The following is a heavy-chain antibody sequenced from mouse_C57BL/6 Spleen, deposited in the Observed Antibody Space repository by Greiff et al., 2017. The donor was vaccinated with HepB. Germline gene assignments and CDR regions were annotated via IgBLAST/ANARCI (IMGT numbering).Heavy chain of an antibody. J-gene: IGHJ2*01. CDR1: GYSFTGYY. V-gene: IGHV1-42*01. CDR2: INPSTGGT. D-gene: IGHD1-2*01. Sequence: VQLQQSGPELVKPGASVKISCKASGYSFTGYYMNWVKQSPEKSLEWIGEINPSTGGTTYNQKFKAKATLTVDKSSRTAYMQLKSLTSEDSAVYYCARAATVPHFHYWGQVTTLTVSS. CDR3: ARAATVPHFHY.